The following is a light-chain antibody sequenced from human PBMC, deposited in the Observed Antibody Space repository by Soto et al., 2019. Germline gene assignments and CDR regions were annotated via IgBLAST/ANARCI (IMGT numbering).Light chain of an antibody. CDR2: SNN. CDR1: SSNVGSNT. Sequence: QSVLTQPPSASGTPGQRVTISCSGSSSNVGSNTVNWYQHLPGTAPRLLIYSNNQQTSGVPDRFSGSKSGTSASLAISGLQSEDEADYYCAVWDDSLNGYVFGAGTKLTVL. CDR3: AVWDDSLNGYV. J-gene: IGLJ1*01. V-gene: IGLV1-44*01.